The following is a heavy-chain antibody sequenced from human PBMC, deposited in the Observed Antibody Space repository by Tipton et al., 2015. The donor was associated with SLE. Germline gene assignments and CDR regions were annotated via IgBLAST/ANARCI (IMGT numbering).Heavy chain of an antibody. Sequence: QVQLVQSGGGVVQPGRSLRLSCAASAFTFSSYGMHWVRQAPGKGLEWVAVISYDGSNKYYADSVKGRFTISRDNSKNTLYLQMNSLRAEDTAVYYCVRDAEELEVQWLGVFDYSGQGSMGTVS. CDR1: AFTFSSYG. D-gene: IGHD5-12*01. CDR3: VRDAEELEVQWLGVFDY. CDR2: ISYDGSNK. V-gene: IGHV3-30*03. J-gene: IGHJ4*02.